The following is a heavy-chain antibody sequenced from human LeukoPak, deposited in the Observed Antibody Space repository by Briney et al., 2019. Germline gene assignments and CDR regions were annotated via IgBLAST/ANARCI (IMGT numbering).Heavy chain of an antibody. V-gene: IGHV3-30*04. CDR1: GFTFKDYA. Sequence: GGSLSLSCSASGFTFKDYAMRWVRQAPGLGLEWVAVIASDGRTTYYADSVSGRFTISRDNSNNALSLQMNSLSADDTAVYYCARAAEASCSGTSCYRYFHHWGQGTLVIVSS. CDR2: IASDGRTT. D-gene: IGHD2-2*01. CDR3: ARAAEASCSGTSCYRYFHH. J-gene: IGHJ1*01.